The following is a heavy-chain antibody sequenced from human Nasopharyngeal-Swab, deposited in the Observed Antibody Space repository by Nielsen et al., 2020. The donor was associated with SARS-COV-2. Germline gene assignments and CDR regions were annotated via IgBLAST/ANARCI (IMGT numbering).Heavy chain of an antibody. D-gene: IGHD3-10*01. Sequence: SCAISGDSVPRNNAAWNWIRPSPSRGLEWLGRTYYRSQWYSDYAVSVKSRITINPDTAKNQFSLQLNSVTPEDTAVYYCARDRGALNVWGQGTTVTVSS. J-gene: IGHJ6*02. CDR1: GDSVPRNNAA. V-gene: IGHV6-1*01. CDR3: ARDRGALNV. CDR2: TYYRSQWYS.